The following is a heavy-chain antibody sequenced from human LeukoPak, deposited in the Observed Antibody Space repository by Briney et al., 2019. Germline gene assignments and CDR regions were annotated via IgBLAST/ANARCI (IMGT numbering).Heavy chain of an antibody. CDR1: GGSISSGGYS. V-gene: IGHV4-30-2*01. Sequence: PSETLSLTCAVSGGSISSGGYSWSWIRQPPGKGLEWIGYIYHSGSTYYNPSLKSRVTISVDRSKNQFSLKLSSVTAADTAVYYCARESLAYYDILTGYYNGYFDYWGQGTLVTVSS. J-gene: IGHJ4*02. CDR3: ARESLAYYDILTGYYNGYFDY. D-gene: IGHD3-9*01. CDR2: IYHSGST.